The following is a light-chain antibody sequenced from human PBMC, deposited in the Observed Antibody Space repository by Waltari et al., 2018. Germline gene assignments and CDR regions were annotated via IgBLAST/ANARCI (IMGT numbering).Light chain of an antibody. J-gene: IGLJ2*01. CDR2: YDS. CDR3: QVWDSSSASVV. CDR1: NIETKG. Sequence: YVLTQPPSVSVAPGETASLTCGGRNIETKGVPWYQQKAGQAPVLVIYYDSDRPSGIPERFSGSNSGNTATLTISRVEAGDEADYYCQVWDSSSASVVFGDGSRLTVL. V-gene: IGLV3-21*04.